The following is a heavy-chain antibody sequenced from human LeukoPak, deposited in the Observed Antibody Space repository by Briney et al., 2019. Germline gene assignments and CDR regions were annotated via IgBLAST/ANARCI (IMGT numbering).Heavy chain of an antibody. Sequence: GASVKVSCKASDYDFTSVGITWVRQAPGQGLEWMGWISPYNGDTRYVQKLQGRVTMTTDTSTSTAYMELRSLRFDDTAVYYCARTRSGSYVGFDCWGRGTLVAVSS. CDR3: ARTRSGSYVGFDC. J-gene: IGHJ4*02. V-gene: IGHV1-18*01. CDR1: DYDFTSVG. CDR2: ISPYNGDT. D-gene: IGHD6-19*01.